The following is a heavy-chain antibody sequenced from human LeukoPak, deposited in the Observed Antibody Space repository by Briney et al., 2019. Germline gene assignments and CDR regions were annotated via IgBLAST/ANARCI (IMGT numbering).Heavy chain of an antibody. V-gene: IGHV3-23*01. D-gene: IGHD6-13*01. J-gene: IGHJ4*02. CDR3: ARFGSNWYEDY. CDR1: GFTFSSYA. Sequence: GGSLRLSCAASGFTFSSYAMSWVRQAPGKGLEWVSAISGSANTYYSDSVKGRFTISRDNSKNTLYLQMNSLRAEDTAIYYCARFGSNWYEDYWGQGTLVTVSS. CDR2: ISGSANT.